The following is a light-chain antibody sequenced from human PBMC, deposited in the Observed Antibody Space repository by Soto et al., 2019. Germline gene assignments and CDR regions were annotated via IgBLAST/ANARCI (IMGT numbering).Light chain of an antibody. CDR1: ESICSY. CDR3: QQYIRYLYS. V-gene: IGKV1-5*03. CDR2: KAS. J-gene: IGKJ2*03. Sequence: DIQMTQSPSTLSASVGDRVTITCRASESICSYLAWYQQKQGKAPKLLICKASILDSGVPSRFSCSVSVTEFTPTISSLQPDDFATDYCQQYIRYLYSFGLWTKLE.